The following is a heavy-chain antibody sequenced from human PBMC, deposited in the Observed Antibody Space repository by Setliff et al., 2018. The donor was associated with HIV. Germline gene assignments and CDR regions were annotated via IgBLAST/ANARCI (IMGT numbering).Heavy chain of an antibody. CDR2: ISGSGGST. V-gene: IGHV3-23*01. CDR3: AKVALNHYDSRGGNYYYYGMDV. J-gene: IGHJ6*02. D-gene: IGHD3-22*01. CDR1: GFTFGSYA. Sequence: GESLKISCAASGFTFGSYAMSWVRQAPGKGLEWVSAISGSGGSTYYADSVKGRFTISRDNSKNTLYLQMNSLRAEDTAVYYCAKVALNHYDSRGGNYYYYGMDVWGQGTTVTVSS.